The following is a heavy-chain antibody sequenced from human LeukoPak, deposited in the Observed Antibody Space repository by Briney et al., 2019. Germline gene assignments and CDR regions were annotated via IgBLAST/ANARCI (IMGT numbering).Heavy chain of an antibody. V-gene: IGHV3-66*01. J-gene: IGHJ4*02. CDR1: GFTVSSNY. D-gene: IGHD6-19*01. Sequence: PGGSLRLSCAASGFTVSSNYKSWVRQAPGKGLEWVSVIYSGGSTYYADSVKGRFTISRDNSKNTLYLQMNSLRAEDTAVYYCASIAVAGTRVNWGQGTLVTVSS. CDR3: ASIAVAGTRVN. CDR2: IYSGGST.